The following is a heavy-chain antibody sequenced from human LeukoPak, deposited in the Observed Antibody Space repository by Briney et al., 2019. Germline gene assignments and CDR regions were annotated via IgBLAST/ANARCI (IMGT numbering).Heavy chain of an antibody. CDR2: IYYSGST. V-gene: IGHV4-39*01. J-gene: IGHJ4*02. D-gene: IGHD3-22*01. Sequence: SETLSLTCTVSGGSISSSSYYWGWIRQPPGKGLEWIGSIYYSGSTYYNPSLKSRVTISVDTSKNQFPLKLSSVTAADTAVYYCARLSGGDYYDSSGYFDYWGQGTLVTVSS. CDR1: GGSISSSSYY. CDR3: ARLSGGDYYDSSGYFDY.